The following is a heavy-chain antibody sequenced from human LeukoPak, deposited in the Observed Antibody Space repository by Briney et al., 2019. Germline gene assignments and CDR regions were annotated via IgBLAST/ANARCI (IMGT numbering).Heavy chain of an antibody. Sequence: SETLSLTCTVSGGSISSSSYYWGWIRQPPGKGLEWIGSIYYSGSTYYNPSLKSRVTISVDTSKNQSSLKLSSVTAADTAVYYCARLPSTTVKRNAFDIWGQGTMVTVSS. D-gene: IGHD4-17*01. J-gene: IGHJ3*02. CDR1: GGSISSSSYY. CDR3: ARLPSTTVKRNAFDI. CDR2: IYYSGST. V-gene: IGHV4-39*01.